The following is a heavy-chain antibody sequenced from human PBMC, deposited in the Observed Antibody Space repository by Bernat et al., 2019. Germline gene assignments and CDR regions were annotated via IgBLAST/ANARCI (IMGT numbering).Heavy chain of an antibody. J-gene: IGHJ4*02. Sequence: EVQLLESGGGLVQPGGSLRLSCAASGFTFSSYAMSWVRQAPGKGLELVSAFSGGGGSTYYADSVKGRFTISRDNSKNTLYLQMNSLRAEDTAVYYCAKDLTGGYGPLIPSQVSPLDYWGQGTLVTVSS. CDR1: GFTFSSYA. V-gene: IGHV3-23*01. D-gene: IGHD5-12*01. CDR2: FSGGGGST. CDR3: AKDLTGGYGPLIPSQVSPLDY.